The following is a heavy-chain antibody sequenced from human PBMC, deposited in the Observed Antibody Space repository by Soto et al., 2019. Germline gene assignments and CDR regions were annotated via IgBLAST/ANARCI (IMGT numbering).Heavy chain of an antibody. Sequence: SQTLSLTCAISGDSVSSNSAAWNWIRQSPSRGLEWLGRTYYRSKWYNDYAVSVKSRITINPDTSKNQFSLKLSPVTAADTAVYYCARDHGEQLADLYYYYGMDVWGQGTTVTVSS. D-gene: IGHD6-6*01. CDR2: TYYRSKWYN. V-gene: IGHV6-1*01. CDR3: ARDHGEQLADLYYYYGMDV. J-gene: IGHJ6*02. CDR1: GDSVSSNSAA.